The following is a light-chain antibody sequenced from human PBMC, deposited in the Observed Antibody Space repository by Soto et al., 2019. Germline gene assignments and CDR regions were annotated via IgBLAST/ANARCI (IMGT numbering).Light chain of an antibody. CDR3: QQYNKWPQT. Sequence: EIVVTQSPATLSGSPGERATLSCRASQSVGTNLAWYQQRPGQVPRLLIYGASTRATDIPATFTGSGSGTEFTLTISSLQSEDIAVYYCQQYNKWPQTFGQGSKVDVK. CDR1: QSVGTN. V-gene: IGKV3-15*01. J-gene: IGKJ1*01. CDR2: GAS.